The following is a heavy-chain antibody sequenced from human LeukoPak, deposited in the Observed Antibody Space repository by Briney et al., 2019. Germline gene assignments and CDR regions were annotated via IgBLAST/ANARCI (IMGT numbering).Heavy chain of an antibody. CDR3: ARAKTYSSSWYVNWYFDL. CDR2: ISGSGGST. CDR1: GFTFSSYA. D-gene: IGHD6-13*01. Sequence: AGGSLRLSCAASGFTFSSYAMSWVRQAPGKGLEWVSAISGSGGSTYYADSVKGRFTISRDNSKNTLYLQMNSLRAGDTAVYYCARAKTYSSSWYVNWYFDLWGRGTLVTVSS. J-gene: IGHJ2*01. V-gene: IGHV3-23*01.